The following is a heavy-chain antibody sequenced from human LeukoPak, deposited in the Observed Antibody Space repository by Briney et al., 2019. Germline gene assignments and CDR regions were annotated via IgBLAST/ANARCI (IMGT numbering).Heavy chain of an antibody. Sequence: GASVKVSCKASRHTFTVWHIHWVRQAPGQGLEWMGWINPNSGGTNYAQNFQGRVTMTRDTSVNTLYMELSSLRYDDTAMYYCAIISGGSWYLWFDPWGRGTLVTVSS. CDR3: AIISGGSWYLWFDP. V-gene: IGHV1-2*02. J-gene: IGHJ5*02. CDR2: INPNSGGT. CDR1: RHTFTVWH. D-gene: IGHD6-13*01.